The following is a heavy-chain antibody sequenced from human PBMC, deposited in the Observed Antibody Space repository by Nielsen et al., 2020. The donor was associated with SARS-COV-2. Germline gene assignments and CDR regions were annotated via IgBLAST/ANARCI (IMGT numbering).Heavy chain of an antibody. CDR3: AREETGFITIFGVVSRYGMDV. J-gene: IGHJ6*02. CDR2: ISSSGSTI. Sequence: GESLKISCAASGFTFSNYWMSWIRQAPGKGLEWVSYISSSGSTIYYADSVKGRFTISRDNAKNSLYLQMNSLRAEDTAVYYCAREETGFITIFGVVSRYGMDVWGQGTTVTVSS. CDR1: GFTFSNYW. D-gene: IGHD3-3*01. V-gene: IGHV3-11*01.